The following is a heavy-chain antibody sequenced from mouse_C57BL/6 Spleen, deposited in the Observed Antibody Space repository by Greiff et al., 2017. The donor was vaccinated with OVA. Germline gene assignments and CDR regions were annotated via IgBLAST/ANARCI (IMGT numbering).Heavy chain of an antibody. Sequence: QVQLLQPGAELVRPGTSVKLSCKASGYTFTSYWMHWVKQRPGQGLEWIGVIDPSDSYTNYTQKFKGQATLTVDTSYSTAYMQLISLTSEDSAVYNCARERAGRWYFDVWGTGTTVTVSS. V-gene: IGHV1-59*01. J-gene: IGHJ1*03. D-gene: IGHD3-3*01. CDR3: ARERAGRWYFDV. CDR1: GYTFTSYW. CDR2: IDPSDSYT.